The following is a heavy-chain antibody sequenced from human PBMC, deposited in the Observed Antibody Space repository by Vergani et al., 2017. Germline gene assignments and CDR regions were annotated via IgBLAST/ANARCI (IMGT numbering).Heavy chain of an antibody. Sequence: EVQLVESGGVVVQPGGSLRLSCAASGFTFDDYTMHWVRQAPGKGLEWVSLISWDGGSTYYADSVKGRFTISRDNSKNSLYLQMNSLRTEDTALYYCAKDKGYYGSGSSPDYWGQGTLVTVSS. CDR1: GFTFDDYT. D-gene: IGHD3-10*01. V-gene: IGHV3-43*01. J-gene: IGHJ4*02. CDR2: ISWDGGST. CDR3: AKDKGYYGSGSSPDY.